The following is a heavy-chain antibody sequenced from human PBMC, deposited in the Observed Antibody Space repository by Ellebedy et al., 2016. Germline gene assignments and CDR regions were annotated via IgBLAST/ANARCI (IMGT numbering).Heavy chain of an antibody. V-gene: IGHV5-51*01. CDR1: GYSFTSYW. CDR3: TLQFSPVPHGMDV. Sequence: GESLKISXKGSGYSFTSYWIGWVRQMPGKGLEWMGIIYPGDSDTRYSPSFQGQVTISADKSISTAYLQWSSLKASDTAMYYCTLQFSPVPHGMDVWGQGTTVTVSS. CDR2: IYPGDSDT. D-gene: IGHD5-24*01. J-gene: IGHJ6*02.